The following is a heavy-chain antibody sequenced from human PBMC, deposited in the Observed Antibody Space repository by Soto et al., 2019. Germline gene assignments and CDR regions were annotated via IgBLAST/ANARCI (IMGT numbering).Heavy chain of an antibody. CDR3: ARAVSYSNYYYYGMDV. D-gene: IGHD4-4*01. CDR2: INPNSGGT. V-gene: IGHV1-2*04. CDR1: GYTFTGYY. J-gene: IGHJ6*02. Sequence: ASVKVSCKASGYTFTGYYMHWVRQAPGQGLEWMGWINPNSGGTNYAQKFQGWVTMTRDTSISTAYMELSRLRSDDTAVYYCARAVSYSNYYYYGMDVWGQGTTVTVSS.